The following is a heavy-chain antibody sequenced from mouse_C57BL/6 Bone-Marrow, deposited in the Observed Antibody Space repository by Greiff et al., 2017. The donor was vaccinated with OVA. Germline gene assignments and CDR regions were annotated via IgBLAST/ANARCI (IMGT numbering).Heavy chain of an antibody. D-gene: IGHD4-1*01. CDR1: GFTFSDFY. CDR3: ARDAFVLTGTSYAMDY. V-gene: IGHV7-1*01. Sequence: DVKLVESGGGLVQSGRSLRLSCATSGFTFSDFYMEWVRQAPGKGLEWIAASRNKANDYTTEYSASVKGRFIVSRDTSQSILYLQMNALRAEDTAIYYCARDAFVLTGTSYAMDYWGQGTSVTVSS. CDR2: SRNKANDYTT. J-gene: IGHJ4*01.